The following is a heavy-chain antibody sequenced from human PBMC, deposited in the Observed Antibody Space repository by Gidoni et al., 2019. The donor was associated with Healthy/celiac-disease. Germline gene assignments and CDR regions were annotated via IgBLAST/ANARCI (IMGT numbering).Heavy chain of an antibody. CDR1: GLTFSGS. CDR2: IRSKARSDAS. J-gene: IGHJ4*02. D-gene: IGHD1-1*01. CDR3: TLNDCVEMASCDH. Sequence: EVQLVASGGGLVTPGGSRQLSCAAYGLTFSGSMQWVRQASGKGLVWVCRIRSKARSDASAYAATVKGRFTVDRDESKNTAYLQLISPKTEDTAVYYCTLNDCVEMASCDHWGQGTLVTVSS. V-gene: IGHV3-73*01.